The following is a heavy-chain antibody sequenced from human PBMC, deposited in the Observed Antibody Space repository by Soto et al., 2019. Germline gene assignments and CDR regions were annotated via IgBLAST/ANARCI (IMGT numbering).Heavy chain of an antibody. CDR2: INPSGGST. V-gene: IGHV1-46*01. D-gene: IGHD5-12*01. J-gene: IGHJ4*02. Sequence: ASVKVSCKASGYTFTSYDINWVRQAPGQGLEWMGIINPSGGSTIYAQKFLGRVSITRDTSASTAYMELSSLRSEDTAVYYCARGPSSGCFDSWGQGTLVTVSS. CDR3: ARGPSSGCFDS. CDR1: GYTFTSYD.